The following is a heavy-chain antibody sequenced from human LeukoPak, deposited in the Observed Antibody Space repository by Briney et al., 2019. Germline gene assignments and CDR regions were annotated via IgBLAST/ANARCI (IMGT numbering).Heavy chain of an antibody. CDR3: ARDVGGSLDY. Sequence: GGSLRLSCAASGLSFSTYWMAWVRQAPGKGLEWVANIKGDESARHQADSVKGRFTISRDNAQNSVYLQMSRQRGEDTAVYYCARDVGGSLDYWGQGTLVTVSS. D-gene: IGHD1-26*01. CDR1: GLSFSTYW. CDR2: IKGDESAR. V-gene: IGHV3-7*01. J-gene: IGHJ4*02.